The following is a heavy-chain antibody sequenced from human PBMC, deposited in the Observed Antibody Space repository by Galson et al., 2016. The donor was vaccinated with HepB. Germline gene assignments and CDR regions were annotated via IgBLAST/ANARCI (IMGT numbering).Heavy chain of an antibody. Sequence: SETLSLTCTVSGGSISNYYRNWIRQPPGKGLEWIGYIDYSGIINYNPSLKSRVTISVDTSKNQFSLKLSSVTTADTAVYYCARAPAIKNYYDSSGYPAGDTFDIWGQGTVVTVSS. CDR1: GGSISNYY. J-gene: IGHJ3*02. CDR2: IDYSGII. V-gene: IGHV4-59*01. CDR3: ARAPAIKNYYDSSGYPAGDTFDI. D-gene: IGHD3-22*01.